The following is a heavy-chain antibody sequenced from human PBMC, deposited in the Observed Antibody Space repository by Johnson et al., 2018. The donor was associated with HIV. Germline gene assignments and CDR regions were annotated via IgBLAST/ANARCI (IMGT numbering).Heavy chain of an antibody. J-gene: IGHJ3*02. CDR1: GFTVSNNY. Sequence: VQLVESGGGLVQPGGSLRLSCATSGFTVSNNYMSWVRQAPGKGLEWVSLIYSGGNTYYADSVKGRFTISRDNSKNTLYLQMNSLRGEDTAVYYCARSKGSIWYGSAFDILGQGTMVTVSS. CDR3: ARSKGSIWYGSAFDI. CDR2: IYSGGNT. D-gene: IGHD6-13*01. V-gene: IGHV3-66*02.